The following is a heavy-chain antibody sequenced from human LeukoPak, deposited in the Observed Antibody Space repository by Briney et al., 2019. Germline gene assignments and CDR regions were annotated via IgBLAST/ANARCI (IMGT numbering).Heavy chain of an antibody. CDR1: GDSISTSNSY. D-gene: IGHD3-22*01. Sequence: SETLSLTCTVSGDSISTSNSYWGWIRQPPGKGLEWTGSIYYSGNTYYNASLKSRVTISVDTSKNQFSLKLSSVTAADTAVYYCARRRGYSSGYYSYWGQGTLVTVSS. J-gene: IGHJ4*02. CDR2: IYYSGNT. CDR3: ARRRGYSSGYYSY. V-gene: IGHV4-39*01.